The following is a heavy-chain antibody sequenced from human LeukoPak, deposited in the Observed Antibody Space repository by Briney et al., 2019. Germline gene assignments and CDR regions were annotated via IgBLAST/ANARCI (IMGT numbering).Heavy chain of an antibody. CDR1: GGSFSGYY. J-gene: IGHJ4*02. D-gene: IGHD3-10*01. V-gene: IGHV4-34*01. CDR2: INHSGST. CDR3: AREGEKFGDQQYYFDY. Sequence: SETLSLTCAVYGGSFSGYYWSWIRQPPGKGLEWIGEINHSGSTNYNPSLKSRVTISVDTSKNQFSLQLNSVTPEDTAVYYCAREGEKFGDQQYYFDYWGQGTLVTVSS.